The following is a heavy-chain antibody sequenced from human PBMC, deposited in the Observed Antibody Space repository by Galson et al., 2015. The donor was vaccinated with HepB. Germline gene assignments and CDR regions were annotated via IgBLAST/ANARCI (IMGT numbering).Heavy chain of an antibody. CDR2: IYSGGNT. D-gene: IGHD6-13*01. J-gene: IGHJ6*03. Sequence: SLRLSCAASGFTVSSNSMSWVRHAPGKGLELVSVIYSGGNTYYADSVKGRFTISRDNSKNTLYLQMNSLRAEDTAVYCCARVTAAAGTSYYYYYMDVWGKGTTVTVSS. CDR3: ARVTAAAGTSYYYYYMDV. CDR1: GFTVSSNS. V-gene: IGHV3-66*01.